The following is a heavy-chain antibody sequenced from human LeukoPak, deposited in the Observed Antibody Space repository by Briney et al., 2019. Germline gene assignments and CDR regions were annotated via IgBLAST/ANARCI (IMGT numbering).Heavy chain of an antibody. CDR2: IYYSGST. CDR1: GGSISSYY. D-gene: IGHD6-13*01. Sequence: PSETLSLTCTVSGGSISSYYWSWIRQPPGKGLEWIGYIYYSGSTNYKPSLKSRVTISVETSKNQFSLKLSSVTAADTAVYYCARVTGYRIEDYFDYWGQGTLVTVSS. V-gene: IGHV4-59*01. CDR3: ARVTGYRIEDYFDY. J-gene: IGHJ4*02.